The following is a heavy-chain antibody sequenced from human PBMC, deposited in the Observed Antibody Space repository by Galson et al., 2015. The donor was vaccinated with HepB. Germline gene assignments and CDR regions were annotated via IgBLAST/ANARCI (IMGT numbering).Heavy chain of an antibody. J-gene: IGHJ4*01. D-gene: IGHD3-10*01. V-gene: IGHV1-18*04. CDR2: INAYNGNT. CDR3: ARDGATVWFGDYRRIDF. Sequence: SVRVSCKASGYTFTSYGISWVRQAPGQGLEWMGWINAYNGNTNYAQKLQGRVTMTTDTSTSTAYMELRSLRSDDTAVYYCARDGATVWFGDYRRIDFWGQGTLVTVSS. CDR1: GYTFTSYG.